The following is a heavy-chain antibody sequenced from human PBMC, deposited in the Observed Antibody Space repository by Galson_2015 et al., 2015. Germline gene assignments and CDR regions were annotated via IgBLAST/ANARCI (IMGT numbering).Heavy chain of an antibody. CDR1: GFTVTSKY. J-gene: IGHJ2*01. V-gene: IGHV3-53*01. CDR3: DRKGYNNLYFDL. D-gene: IGHD5-24*01. Sequence: SLRLSCAASGFTVTSKYMGWVRQAPGKGLQWVSLIQGDGGGTAFDADAVVGRFTISRDDSNNTHSLQMNSLRAEDTTVYYCDRKGYNNLYFDLWGPGT. CDR2: IQGDGGGTA.